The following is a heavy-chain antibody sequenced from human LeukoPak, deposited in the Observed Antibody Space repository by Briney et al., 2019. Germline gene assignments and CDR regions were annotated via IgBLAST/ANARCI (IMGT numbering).Heavy chain of an antibody. CDR3: AGGGTGDRIDY. CDR1: GGSIDSNY. J-gene: IGHJ4*02. CDR2: VYYSGST. Sequence: SETLSLTCIVSGGSIDSNYWSWIRQPPGKGLEWIGHVYYSGSTNYNPSLKSRVTMSVDSSKNHFSLKLNSVTAADTAVYYCAGGGTGDRIDYWGQGTLVTVSS. D-gene: IGHD7-27*01. V-gene: IGHV4-59*12.